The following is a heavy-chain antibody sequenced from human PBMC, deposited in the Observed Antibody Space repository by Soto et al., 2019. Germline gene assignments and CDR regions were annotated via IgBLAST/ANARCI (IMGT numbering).Heavy chain of an antibody. CDR1: GFTFSTYG. CDR2: ISFDGSNK. CDR3: ANTEGRAAIEG. J-gene: IGHJ4*02. Sequence: QVQLVESGGGVVQPGRSLRLSCVGSGFTFSTYGMHWVRQAPGKGLEWVAVISFDGSNKYYADSVKGRFTISRDNSKSTLYLQMSRLSAEDTAVYSCANTEGRAAIEGGGQGTLVTVSS. D-gene: IGHD2-15*01. V-gene: IGHV3-30*18.